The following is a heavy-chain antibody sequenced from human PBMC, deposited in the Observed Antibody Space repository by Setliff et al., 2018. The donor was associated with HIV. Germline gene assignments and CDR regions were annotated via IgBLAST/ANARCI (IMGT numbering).Heavy chain of an antibody. CDR2: ISSSTAAI. CDR3: AGDTGYYYYYGMDV. D-gene: IGHD7-27*01. V-gene: IGHV3-21*01. J-gene: IGHJ6*02. Sequence: PGGSLRLSCAASGFNFRTYSMNWVRQAPGKGLEWVASISSSTAAIDYADSVKGRFAISRDNTGNSLYLQMNRLRAEDTAVYYCAGDTGYYYYYGMDVWGQGTTVTVSS. CDR1: GFNFRTYS.